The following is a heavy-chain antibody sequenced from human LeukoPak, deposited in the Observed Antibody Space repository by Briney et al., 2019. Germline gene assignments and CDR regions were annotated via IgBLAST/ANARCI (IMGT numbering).Heavy chain of an antibody. CDR2: IWYDGSLK. D-gene: IGHD6-13*01. CDR1: GSSFFNYG. Sequence: GGSLRLSCAASGSSFFNYGMHWVRQAPGKGLDWVAVIWYDGSLKYYADSVRGRFTISRDNPKNTLYLQMNSLRAEETAIHYCAKVIQYSASTGTGLDSWGQGTLVTVSS. V-gene: IGHV3-33*06. CDR3: AKVIQYSASTGTGLDS. J-gene: IGHJ4*02.